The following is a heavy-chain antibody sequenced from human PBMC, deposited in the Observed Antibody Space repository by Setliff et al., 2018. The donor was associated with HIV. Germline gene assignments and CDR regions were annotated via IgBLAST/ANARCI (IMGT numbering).Heavy chain of an antibody. V-gene: IGHV1-2*02. CDR2: INPNSGGT. CDR1: GYTFTDYY. J-gene: IGHJ4*02. CDR3: ATLDY. Sequence: ASVKVSCKASGYTFTDYYVHWVRQAPGQGLEWMGWINPNSGGTYSSQNFQDRVTMTSDTSITTVYMELSGLRSDDTAVYFCATLDYWGQGTLVTVSS.